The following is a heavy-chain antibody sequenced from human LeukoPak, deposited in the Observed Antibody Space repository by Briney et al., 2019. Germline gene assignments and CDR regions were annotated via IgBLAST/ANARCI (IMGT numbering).Heavy chain of an antibody. Sequence: GGSLRLSCAASGFTVSSNYTSWVRQAPGMGLEWVSVIYSGGTTYYADSVKGRFTISRDNSKNMLYLQMNSLRAEDTAVYYCAREPGTDYRKYYFDYWGQGTLVTVSS. V-gene: IGHV3-53*01. J-gene: IGHJ4*02. CDR2: IYSGGTT. CDR3: AREPGTDYRKYYFDY. CDR1: GFTVSSNY. D-gene: IGHD3/OR15-3a*01.